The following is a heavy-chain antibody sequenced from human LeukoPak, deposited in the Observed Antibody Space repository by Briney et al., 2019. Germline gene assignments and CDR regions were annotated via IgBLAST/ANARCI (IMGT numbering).Heavy chain of an antibody. CDR1: GFTFSSYA. D-gene: IGHD1-1*01. V-gene: IGHV3-30*02. CDR2: TRFDDSYK. CDR3: AKSSAGITWFDP. Sequence: GGSLRLSCAASGFTFSSYAMHWVRQAPGKGPEWVAFTRFDDSYKAYGDSVKGRFTISRDNSKNTVYLQMDSLRSDDTAVYYCAKSSAGITWFDPWGQGTLVTVSS. J-gene: IGHJ5*02.